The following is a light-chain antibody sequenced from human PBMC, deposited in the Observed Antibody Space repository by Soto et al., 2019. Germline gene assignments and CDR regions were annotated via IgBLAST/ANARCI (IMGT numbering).Light chain of an antibody. J-gene: IGLJ3*02. V-gene: IGLV4-69*01. CDR3: QTWGTGIQV. CDR1: SGHSSYA. Sequence: QLVLTQSPSSSASLGASVTLTCTLSSGHSSYAIAWHQQQPEKGPRYLMKLNSDGSHSKGDGIPDRFSGSSSVAERYLTISSLQSEDEADYYCQTWGTGIQVFGGGTKVTVL. CDR2: LNSDGSH.